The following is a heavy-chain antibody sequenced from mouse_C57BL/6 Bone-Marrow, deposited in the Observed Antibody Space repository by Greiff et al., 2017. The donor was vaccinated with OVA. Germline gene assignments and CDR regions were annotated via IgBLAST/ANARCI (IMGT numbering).Heavy chain of an antibody. J-gene: IGHJ2*01. CDR2: IYPRDGST. V-gene: IGHV1-85*01. Sequence: QVQLQQSGPELVKPGASVKLSCTASGYTFTSYDINWVQQRPGQGLEWIGWIYPRDGSTKYNEKFKGKATFTVDTSSSPAYMELHSRTSNDSAVYFCARGVDYWGQGTTLTVSS. CDR1: GYTFTSYD. CDR3: ARGVDY.